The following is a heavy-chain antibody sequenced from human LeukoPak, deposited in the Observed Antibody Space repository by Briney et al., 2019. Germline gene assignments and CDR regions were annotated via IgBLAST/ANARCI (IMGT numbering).Heavy chain of an antibody. CDR3: ARSAGYNYRLDY. CDR1: GYSISSGYY. Sequence: SETLSLTCAVSGYSISSGYYWGWIRQPPGKGLEVSGSIDHSGSTYLHPSLKGRVTISVDTSKHQFSLKLSSVTAADTAVYYCARSAGYNYRLDYWGQGTLVTVSS. CDR2: IDHSGST. J-gene: IGHJ4*02. D-gene: IGHD5-24*01. V-gene: IGHV4-38-2*01.